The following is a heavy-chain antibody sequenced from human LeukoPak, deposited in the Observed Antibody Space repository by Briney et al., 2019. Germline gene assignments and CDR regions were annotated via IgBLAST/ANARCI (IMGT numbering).Heavy chain of an antibody. D-gene: IGHD6-19*01. CDR3: AKDPQQWPGGPFDY. Sequence: GGSLRLSCAASGFTFSSYAMSWVRQAPGKGLEWVSAISGGGGSTYYADSVKGRFTISRDNSKNTLYLQMNSLRAEDTAVYYCAKDPQQWPGGPFDYWGQGTLVTVSS. CDR2: ISGGGGST. V-gene: IGHV3-23*01. J-gene: IGHJ4*02. CDR1: GFTFSSYA.